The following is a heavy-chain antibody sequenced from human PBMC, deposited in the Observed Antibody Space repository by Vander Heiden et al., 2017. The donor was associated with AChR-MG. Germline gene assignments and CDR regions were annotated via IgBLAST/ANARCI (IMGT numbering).Heavy chain of an antibody. Sequence: QVQLVQSGAEVKKPGASVKISCKASGNTLTSYYIHWVRQAPGQGLEWMGVISPNGGITRYAQKFQGRVTMTDDTSTSTVYVELSSLRSEDTGVYYCARDLAYYGMDVWGQGTTVTVSS. CDR2: ISPNGGIT. CDR1: GNTLTSYY. J-gene: IGHJ6*02. V-gene: IGHV1-46*03. CDR3: ARDLAYYGMDV.